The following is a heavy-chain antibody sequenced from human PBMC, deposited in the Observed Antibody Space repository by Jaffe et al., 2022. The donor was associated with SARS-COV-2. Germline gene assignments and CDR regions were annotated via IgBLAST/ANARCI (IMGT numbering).Heavy chain of an antibody. CDR3: AKVRYSYSSGWDYYYYGMDV. D-gene: IGHD6-19*01. CDR1: GFTFSSYA. J-gene: IGHJ6*02. CDR2: ISGSGGST. Sequence: EVQLLESGGGLVQPGGSLRLSCAASGFTFSSYAMSWVRQAPGKGLEWVSAISGSGGSTYYADSVKGRFTISRDNSKNTLYLQMNSLRAEDTAVYYCAKVRYSYSSGWDYYYYGMDVWGQGTTVTVSS. V-gene: IGHV3-23*01.